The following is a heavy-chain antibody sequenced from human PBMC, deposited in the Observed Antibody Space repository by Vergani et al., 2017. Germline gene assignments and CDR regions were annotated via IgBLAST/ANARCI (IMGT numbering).Heavy chain of an antibody. J-gene: IGHJ6*02. CDR1: GGTFSSYA. CDR3: AGDRTRITMVRGVIMGGGGYYGMDV. CDR2: IIPIFGTA. V-gene: IGHV1-69*01. Sequence: QVQLVQSGAEVKKPGSSVKVSCKASGGTFSSYAISWVRQAPGQGLEWMGGIIPIFGTANYAQKFQGRVTITADESTSTAYMELSSLRSEDTAVYYCAGDRTRITMVRGVIMGGGGYYGMDVWGQGTTVTVSS. D-gene: IGHD3-10*01.